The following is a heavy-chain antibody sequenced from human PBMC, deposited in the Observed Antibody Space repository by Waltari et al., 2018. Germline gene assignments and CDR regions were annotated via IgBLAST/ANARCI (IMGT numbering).Heavy chain of an antibody. CDR3: AKEDGDYYFDY. CDR1: GFTLRSYG. V-gene: IGHV3-30*18. D-gene: IGHD4-17*01. J-gene: IGHJ4*02. Sequence: VQLVESGGGVAQPGRSMRLSCAASGFTLRSYGMAWARQAPGKGLEWVAVISYDGSNKYYADSVKGRFTISRDNSKNTLYLQMNSLRAEDTAVYYCAKEDGDYYFDYWGQGTLVTVSS. CDR2: ISYDGSNK.